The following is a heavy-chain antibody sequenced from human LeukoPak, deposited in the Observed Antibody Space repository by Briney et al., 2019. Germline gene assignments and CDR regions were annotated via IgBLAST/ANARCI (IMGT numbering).Heavy chain of an antibody. V-gene: IGHV3-21*01. D-gene: IGHD2/OR15-2a*01. J-gene: IGHJ6*03. Sequence: GGSLRLSCAASGFTFSSYSMNWVRQAPGKGLEGVSSISSSSSYIYYADSVKGRFTISRDNAKNSLYLQMNSLRVEDTAVYYCAKDGGEYCTSSSCYYYYMDVWGKGTTVTVSS. CDR1: GFTFSSYS. CDR2: ISSSSSYI. CDR3: AKDGGEYCTSSSCYYYYMDV.